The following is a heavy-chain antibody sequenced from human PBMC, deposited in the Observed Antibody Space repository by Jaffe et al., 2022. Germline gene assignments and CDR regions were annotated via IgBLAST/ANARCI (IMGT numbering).Heavy chain of an antibody. CDR1: GGSISSTSYY. Sequence: QLQLQESGPGLVKPSETLSLTCTVSGGSISSTSYYWGWIRQPPGKGLEWIGSIYYSGRTYYNPSLKSRVTISVDTSRDHFSLRLNSVTAADTAVYSCARAWNYVDSFDYWGQGTLVTVSS. V-gene: IGHV4-39*02. J-gene: IGHJ4*02. D-gene: IGHD1-7*01. CDR3: ARAWNYVDSFDY. CDR2: IYYSGRT.